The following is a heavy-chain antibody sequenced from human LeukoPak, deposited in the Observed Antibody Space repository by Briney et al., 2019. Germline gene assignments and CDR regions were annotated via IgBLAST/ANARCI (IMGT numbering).Heavy chain of an antibody. CDR1: GGSFSGYY. V-gene: IGHV4-34*01. CDR3: ARGGLAAAGTSPSYFDY. J-gene: IGHJ4*02. CDR2: INHSGST. Sequence: SETLSLTCAVYGGSFSGYYWGWIRQPPGKGLEWIGEINHSGSTNYNPSLKSRVTISVDTSKNQFSLKLSSVTAADTAVYYCARGGLAAAGTSPSYFDYWGQGTLVTVSS. D-gene: IGHD6-13*01.